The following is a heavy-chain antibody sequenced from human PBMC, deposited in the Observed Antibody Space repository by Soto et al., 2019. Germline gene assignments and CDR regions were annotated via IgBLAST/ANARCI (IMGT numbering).Heavy chain of an antibody. V-gene: IGHV4-38-2*01. CDR2: IYHSGNT. CDR3: ARSTTDILTGYYFDD. D-gene: IGHD3-9*01. CDR1: GYSISSGYY. J-gene: IGHJ4*02. Sequence: ETXSRTCAFCGYSISSGYYCSWIRQPPGKGLEWIGSIYHSGNTYYNPSLKSRVTISVDTPNNQVSLKLSSVTAADTAVYYCARSTTDILTGYYFDDWGQGTLVTVSS.